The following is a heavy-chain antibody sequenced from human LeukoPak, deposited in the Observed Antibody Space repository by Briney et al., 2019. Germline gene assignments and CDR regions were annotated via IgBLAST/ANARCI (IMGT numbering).Heavy chain of an antibody. V-gene: IGHV3-23*01. CDR3: ARGKGASYFDY. J-gene: IGHJ4*02. Sequence: GGSLRLSCAASGFTFSNYAMSWVRQAPGKGLEWVSTITDSGGTTFYADSVKGRFTISRDNAKSSLYLQMNSLRAEDTAVYYCARGKGASYFDYWGQGTLVTVSS. D-gene: IGHD3-16*01. CDR1: GFTFSNYA. CDR2: ITDSGGTT.